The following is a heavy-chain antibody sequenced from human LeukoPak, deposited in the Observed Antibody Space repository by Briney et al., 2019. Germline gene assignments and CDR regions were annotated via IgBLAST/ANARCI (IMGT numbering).Heavy chain of an antibody. D-gene: IGHD1-26*01. CDR2: IYTSGST. J-gene: IGHJ1*01. Sequence: SQTLSLTCTVSGGSISSGSYYWSWIRQPAGKGLEWIGRIYTSGSTNYNPSLKSRVTISVDTSKNQFSLKLSSVTAADTAVYYWARDRGGSYAEYFQHWGQGTLVTVSS. V-gene: IGHV4-61*02. CDR1: GGSISSGSYY. CDR3: ARDRGGSYAEYFQH.